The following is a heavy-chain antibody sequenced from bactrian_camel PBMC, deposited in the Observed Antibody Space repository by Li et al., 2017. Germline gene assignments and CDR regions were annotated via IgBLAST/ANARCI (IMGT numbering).Heavy chain of an antibody. CDR1: PTTDGINA. CDR2: IHANGVT. V-gene: IGHV3S53*01. D-gene: IGHD8*01. J-gene: IGHJ4*01. CDR3: AADKRGPNWLAWDTYNY. Sequence: HVQLVESGGGSVQAGQPLRLTCAASPTTDGINAMAWFRQAPGKEREGIAGIHANGVTQYADSVKGRFTVAQGNVENAVTLQMNDLQAADTATYYCAADKRGPNWLAWDTYNYRGQGTQVTVS.